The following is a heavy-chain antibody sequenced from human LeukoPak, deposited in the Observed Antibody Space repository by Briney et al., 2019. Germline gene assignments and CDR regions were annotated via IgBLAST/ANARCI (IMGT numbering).Heavy chain of an antibody. Sequence: SQTLSLTCAISGDSVSSNSAAWNWIRQSPSRGLEWLGRTYYRSKWDNEYAVSVKSRITINPDKSKYQFSLQLTSVTPADTAVYYCARGGSNSPYYYYYYMDVWGKGTTVTVSS. V-gene: IGHV6-1*01. CDR1: GDSVSSNSAA. D-gene: IGHD2-15*01. CDR2: TYYRSKWDN. CDR3: ARGGSNSPYYYYYYMDV. J-gene: IGHJ6*03.